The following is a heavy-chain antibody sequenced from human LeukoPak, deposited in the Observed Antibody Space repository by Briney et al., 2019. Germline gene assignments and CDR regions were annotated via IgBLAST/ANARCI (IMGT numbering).Heavy chain of an antibody. Sequence: GASVKVSCKASGYTFTSYSIHWVRQAPGQGLEWRGIINPSGGSPNYAQRFQGRVTMTRDTSTSTVYMELSSLRSDDTAVYYCARAYSNNAPFDYWRQGTLVTVSS. CDR3: ARAYSNNAPFDY. V-gene: IGHV1-46*03. CDR2: INPSGGSP. J-gene: IGHJ4*02. CDR1: GYTFTSYS. D-gene: IGHD4-11*01.